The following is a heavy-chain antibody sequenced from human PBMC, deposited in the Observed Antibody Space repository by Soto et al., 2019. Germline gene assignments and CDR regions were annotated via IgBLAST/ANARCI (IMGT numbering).Heavy chain of an antibody. CDR1: GGSISSGNYY. CDR3: ARTYQYASNWLDP. V-gene: IGHV4-30-4*01. Sequence: PSETLSLTCTVSGGSISSGNYYWSWVRQPPGKGLEWIGYIYYSGRTYYNPSLKSRVTISVDTSKNQFSLKLSSVSAADTAVYYWARTYQYASNWLDPWGQGTLVTVSS. D-gene: IGHD3-16*01. J-gene: IGHJ5*02. CDR2: IYYSGRT.